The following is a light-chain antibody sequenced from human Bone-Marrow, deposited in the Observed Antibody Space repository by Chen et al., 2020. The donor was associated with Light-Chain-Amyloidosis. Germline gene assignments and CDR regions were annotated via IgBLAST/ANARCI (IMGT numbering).Light chain of an antibody. J-gene: IGLJ2*01. Sequence: SHELTQPPSVSVSPGQTARITCSGDDLPTKYAYWYQQKPGQAPVLVIHRDTERPSGISERFSGSSSGTTATLTISGVQAEDAADYHCQSADSSGTYEVIFGGGTKLTVL. CDR1: DLPTKY. V-gene: IGLV3-25*03. CDR2: RDT. CDR3: QSADSSGTYEVI.